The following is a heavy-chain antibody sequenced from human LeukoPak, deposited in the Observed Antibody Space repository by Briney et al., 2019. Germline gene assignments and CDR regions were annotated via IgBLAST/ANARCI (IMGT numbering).Heavy chain of an antibody. V-gene: IGHV4-39*07. CDR3: ARRRYYYDSSGYYTYFDY. Sequence: SETLSLTCTVSGGSISSSSYYWGRIRQPPGKGLEWIGSIYYSGSTYYNPSLKSRVTISVDTSKNQFSLKLSSVTAADTAVYYCARRRYYYDSSGYYTYFDYWGQGTLVTVSS. D-gene: IGHD3-22*01. CDR2: IYYSGST. CDR1: GGSISSSSYY. J-gene: IGHJ4*02.